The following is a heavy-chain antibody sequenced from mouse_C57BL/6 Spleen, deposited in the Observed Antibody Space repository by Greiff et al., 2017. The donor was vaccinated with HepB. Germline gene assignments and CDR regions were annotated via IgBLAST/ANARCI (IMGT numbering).Heavy chain of an antibody. Sequence: EVKLEESGGGLVQPGGSLKLSCAASGFTFSDYYMYWVRQTPEKRLEWVAYISNGGGSTYYPDTVKGRCTISRDNAKNTLYLQMSRLKSKDTAMYYCARHPYYYGSSYEGWAMDYWGKGTSVTVSS. J-gene: IGHJ4*01. D-gene: IGHD1-1*01. CDR3: ARHPYYYGSSYEGWAMDY. V-gene: IGHV5-12*01. CDR1: GFTFSDYY. CDR2: ISNGGGST.